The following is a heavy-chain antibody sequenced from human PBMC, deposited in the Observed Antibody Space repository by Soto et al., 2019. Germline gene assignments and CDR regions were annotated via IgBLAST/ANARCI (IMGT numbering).Heavy chain of an antibody. Sequence: PRLSGAASGWKVSNYRWTPYRQDQGKGLQWVSVICDSGDSTYYADSVKGRFTISRDNSKNTLYLQMNSLRDEDTSLYYCAKTGGSSWAGDYWGQGTLVTVSS. CDR3: AKTGGSSWAGDY. CDR2: ICDSGDST. CDR1: GWKVSNYR. D-gene: IGHD6-13*01. V-gene: IGHV3-23*01. J-gene: IGHJ4*02.